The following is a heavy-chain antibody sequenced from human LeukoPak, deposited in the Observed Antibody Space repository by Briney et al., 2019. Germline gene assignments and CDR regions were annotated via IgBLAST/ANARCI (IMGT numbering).Heavy chain of an antibody. J-gene: IGHJ4*02. CDR2: IYYSGST. Sequence: SETLSLTCTVSGGSISSYYWSWIRQPPGKGLEWIGYIYYSGSTNYNPSLKSRVTISVDTSKNQFSLKLSSVTAADTAVHYCARGHGGNPEKYFDYWGQGTLVTVSS. V-gene: IGHV4-59*01. CDR3: ARGHGGNPEKYFDY. CDR1: GGSISSYY. D-gene: IGHD4-23*01.